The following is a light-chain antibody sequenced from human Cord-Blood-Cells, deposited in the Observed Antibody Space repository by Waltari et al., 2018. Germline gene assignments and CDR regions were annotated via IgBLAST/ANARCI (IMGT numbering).Light chain of an antibody. V-gene: IGLV2-14*01. J-gene: IGLJ2*01. CDR3: SSYTSSSTLV. CDR2: DVN. Sequence: QSALTQPASVSGSPGQSITLSCTGTRRDVGGYNYVSWYQQHPGKALKLMLYDVNNRPSGVSNRFSSSKSGNTASLTISGLQAEDEADYYCSSYTSSSTLVFGGGTKLTVL. CDR1: RRDVGGYNY.